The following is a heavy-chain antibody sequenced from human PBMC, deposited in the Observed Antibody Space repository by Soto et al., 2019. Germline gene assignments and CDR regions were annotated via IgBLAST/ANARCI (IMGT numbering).Heavy chain of an antibody. Sequence: SETLSLTCTVSGGSVSSSSYYWGWVRQPPGKGLEWIGSVYYSGSTYYNPSLESRVTISVDKSKNQFSLKLSSVSAAATAVYYCASASGVAGTWWYFDYWGQGTLVTVSS. J-gene: IGHJ4*02. CDR1: GGSVSSSSYY. CDR3: ASASGVAGTWWYFDY. CDR2: VYYSGST. D-gene: IGHD6-19*01. V-gene: IGHV4-39*07.